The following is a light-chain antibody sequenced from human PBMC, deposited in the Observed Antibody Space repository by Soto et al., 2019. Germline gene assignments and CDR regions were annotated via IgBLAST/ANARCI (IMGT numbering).Light chain of an antibody. J-gene: IGKJ2*01. CDR1: QSLLHGNGYNY. CDR3: MQALQTPT. CDR2: LAS. Sequence: DIVMTQSPPSLPVTPGEPASISCRSSQSLLHGNGYNYLDWYLQKPGQTPQLLIYLASRRVSEVPDRMSGSGSGTDFTLKCSRVEAGDVGMYYCMQALQTPTFGQGTRLDIK. V-gene: IGKV2-28*01.